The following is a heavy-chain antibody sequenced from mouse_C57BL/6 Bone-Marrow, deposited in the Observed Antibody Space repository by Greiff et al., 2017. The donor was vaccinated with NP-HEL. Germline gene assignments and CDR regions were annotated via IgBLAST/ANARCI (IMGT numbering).Heavy chain of an antibody. Sequence: EVQLQESGPVLVKPGASVKMSCKASGYTFTDYYMNWVKQSHGKSLEWIGVINPYNGGTSYNQKFKGKATLTVDKSSSTAYMELNSLTSEDSAVYYCATTMVTTVDYWGQGTTLTVSS. CDR1: GYTFTDYY. CDR2: INPYNGGT. CDR3: ATTMVTTVDY. V-gene: IGHV1-19*01. D-gene: IGHD2-2*01. J-gene: IGHJ2*01.